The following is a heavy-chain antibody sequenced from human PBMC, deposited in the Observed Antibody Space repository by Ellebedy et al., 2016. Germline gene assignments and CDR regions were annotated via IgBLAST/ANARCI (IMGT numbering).Heavy chain of an antibody. CDR2: ISGDGSTI. D-gene: IGHD3-3*01. Sequence: GGSLRLXXAASGFTFSDYFMSWIRQPPGKGLEWVSYISGDGSTIYYADSVRGRFTISSDKSKNTLYLQMNSLRAEDTAVYYCMTDRAAISGVGPVWGKGTSVTVS. J-gene: IGHJ6*03. V-gene: IGHV3-11*01. CDR3: MTDRAAISGVGPV. CDR1: GFTFSDYF.